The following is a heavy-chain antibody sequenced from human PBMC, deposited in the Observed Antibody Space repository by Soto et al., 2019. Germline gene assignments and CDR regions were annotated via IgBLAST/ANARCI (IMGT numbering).Heavy chain of an antibody. CDR2: ISVSGDRT. CDR1: GFTFSSYA. Sequence: EVQLLESGGGLVQPGGSLRLSCAASGFTFSSYAMCWVRQAPGKGLEWVSSISVSGDRTFYADSVKGRFTISRDNSKNTLHLQMNSLRAEDTALYSCGKGGESITRNKPLDYWGQWTLVTVAS. J-gene: IGHJ4*02. CDR3: GKGGESITRNKPLDY. D-gene: IGHD2-2*01. V-gene: IGHV3-23*01.